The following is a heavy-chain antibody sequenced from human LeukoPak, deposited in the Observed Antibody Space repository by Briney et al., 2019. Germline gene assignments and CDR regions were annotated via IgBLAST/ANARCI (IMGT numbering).Heavy chain of an antibody. CDR2: INHSGST. J-gene: IGHJ4*02. Sequence: PSETLSLTCAVYGGSFSGYYWSWIRQPPGKGLEWIGEINHSGSTNYNPSLKSRVTISVDTSKNQFSLKLSSVTAADTAVYYCARVARPARFDYWGQGTLVTVSS. CDR3: ARVARPARFDY. D-gene: IGHD1-14*01. CDR1: GGSFSGYY. V-gene: IGHV4-34*01.